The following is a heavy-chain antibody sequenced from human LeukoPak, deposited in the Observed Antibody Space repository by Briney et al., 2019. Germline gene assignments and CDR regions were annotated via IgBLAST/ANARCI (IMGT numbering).Heavy chain of an antibody. CDR1: EYTFTDYY. CDR3: ARGPAAATNWFDP. J-gene: IGHJ5*02. CDR2: IIPNSGGT. D-gene: IGHD6-13*01. V-gene: IGHV1-2*06. Sequence: ASVKVSCKTSEYTFTDYYIHWVRQAPGQGLGWMGRIIPNSGGTSSAQRFQGRVTMTRDTSLSTAYMELSRLTSDDTAIYYCARGPAAATNWFDPWGQGTLVTVSS.